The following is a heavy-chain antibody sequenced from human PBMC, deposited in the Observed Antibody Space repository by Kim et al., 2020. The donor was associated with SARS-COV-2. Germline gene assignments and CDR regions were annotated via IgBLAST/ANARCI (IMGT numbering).Heavy chain of an antibody. Sequence: ASVKVSCKASGYTFTSYYMHWVRQAPGQGLEWMGIINPSGGSTSYAQKFQGRVTMTRDTSTSTVYMELSSLRSEDTAVYYCARDGRGYYDILTGSLGYWGQGTLVTVSS. J-gene: IGHJ4*02. CDR2: INPSGGST. D-gene: IGHD3-9*01. CDR1: GYTFTSYY. V-gene: IGHV1-46*01. CDR3: ARDGRGYYDILTGSLGY.